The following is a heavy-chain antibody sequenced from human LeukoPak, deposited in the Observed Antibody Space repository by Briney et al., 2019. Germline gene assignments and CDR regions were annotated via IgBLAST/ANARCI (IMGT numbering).Heavy chain of an antibody. J-gene: IGHJ3*02. V-gene: IGHV3-43D*04. D-gene: IGHD1-14*01. CDR2: ISWDGGST. CDR1: GFTFDDYA. CDR3: AKPYLTGDAFDI. Sequence: GGSLRLSCAASGFTFDDYAMHWVRQAPGEGLEWVSLISWDGGSTYYADSVKGRFTISRDNSKNSLYLQMNSLRAEDTALYYCAKPYLTGDAFDIWGQGTMVTVSS.